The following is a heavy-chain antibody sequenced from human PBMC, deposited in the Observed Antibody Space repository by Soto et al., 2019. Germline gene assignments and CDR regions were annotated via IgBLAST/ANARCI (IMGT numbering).Heavy chain of an antibody. D-gene: IGHD3-16*01. Sequence: LTLTCTFSGFTFDDYAMHWVRQVPGKGLEWVSGISWNSGRIAYADSVKGRITISRDNAKTSVYLQMNSLRTEDTALYYCGRGRGLGDAFDIWGQGTMVTV. V-gene: IGHV3-9*01. J-gene: IGHJ3*02. CDR2: ISWNSGRI. CDR3: GRGRGLGDAFDI. CDR1: GFTFDDYA.